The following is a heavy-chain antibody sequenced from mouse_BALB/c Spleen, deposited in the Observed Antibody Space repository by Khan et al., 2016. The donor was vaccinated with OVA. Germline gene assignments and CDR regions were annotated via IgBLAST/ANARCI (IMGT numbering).Heavy chain of an antibody. V-gene: IGHV1S22*01. J-gene: IGHJ3*01. CDR2: IYPGSGST. CDR1: GYTFTSYW. CDR3: TGGGYYGKSLFAY. D-gene: IGHD2-1*01. Sequence: LQQPGSELVRPGASVKLSCKASGYTFTSYWMHWVKQRHGQGLEWIGNIYPGSGSTNYAEMFKSKGTLTVDTSSSTAYMHLSSLTSEDSAVYYCTGGGYYGKSLFAYWGQGTLVTVSA.